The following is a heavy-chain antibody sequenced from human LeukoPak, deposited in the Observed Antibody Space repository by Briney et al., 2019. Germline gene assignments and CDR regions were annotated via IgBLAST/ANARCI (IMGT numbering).Heavy chain of an antibody. CDR1: GGTFSSYA. J-gene: IGHJ6*02. Sequence: ASVKVSCKASGGTFSSYAISWVRQAPGQGLEWMGGIIPILGTANYAQKFQGRVTITADESTSTAYMELSSLRSEDTAVYYCARSMEQLDYYYYYGMDVWGQGTTVTVSS. V-gene: IGHV1-69*13. D-gene: IGHD6-13*01. CDR3: ARSMEQLDYYYYYGMDV. CDR2: IIPILGTA.